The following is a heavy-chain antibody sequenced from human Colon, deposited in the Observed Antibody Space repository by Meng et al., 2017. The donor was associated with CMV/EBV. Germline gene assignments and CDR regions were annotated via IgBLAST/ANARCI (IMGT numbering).Heavy chain of an antibody. CDR1: GVSLSDYY. CDR2: IDPRGDT. V-gene: IGHV4-34*01. D-gene: IGHD2-2*01. J-gene: IGHJ4*02. Sequence: SETLSLTCTVYGVSLSDYYWSWIRQAPGKGLEWIGEIDPRGDTNYSPSLKSRLTMSVDTSKHQFSLKMTSVTAADTAVYYCARGQGYCTSANCLKYYFDFWGQGALVTVSS. CDR3: ARGQGYCTSANCLKYYFDF.